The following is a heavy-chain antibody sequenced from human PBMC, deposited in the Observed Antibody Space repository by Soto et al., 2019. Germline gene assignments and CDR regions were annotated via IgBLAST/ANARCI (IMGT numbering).Heavy chain of an antibody. CDR1: GHTLSECS. Sequence: ASVKVSCKLSGHTLSECSIHHVRHAPVKGLEWRGSVDYEGGEANYAQEWHGRVTVTEDTVTDTAYMELSGPTSADTAVYNCATPPPLRGAMITHINFDFWGQGTQVTVSS. D-gene: IGHD3-10*01. V-gene: IGHV1-24*01. CDR2: VDYEGGEA. J-gene: IGHJ4*02. CDR3: ATPPPLRGAMITHINFDF.